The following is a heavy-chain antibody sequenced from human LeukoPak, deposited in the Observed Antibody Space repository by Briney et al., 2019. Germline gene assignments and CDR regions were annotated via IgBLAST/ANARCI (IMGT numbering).Heavy chain of an antibody. J-gene: IGHJ4*02. Sequence: GASVKVSCKASGYTFTSYAMHWVRQAPGQRFGWMGWINAGNGNTKYSQEFQGRVTITRDTSASTAYMELSSLRSEDMAVYYCARDGLWNYFDYWGQGTLVTVSS. D-gene: IGHD2-21*01. V-gene: IGHV1-3*03. CDR3: ARDGLWNYFDY. CDR2: INAGNGNT. CDR1: GYTFTSYA.